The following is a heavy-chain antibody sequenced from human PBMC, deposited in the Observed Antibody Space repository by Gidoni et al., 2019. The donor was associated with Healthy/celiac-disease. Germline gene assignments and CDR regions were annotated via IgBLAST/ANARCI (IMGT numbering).Heavy chain of an antibody. D-gene: IGHD3-22*01. CDR3: ARDDHYYDSSGLLDY. CDR1: GYTFTSYG. CDR2: ISAYNGNT. J-gene: IGHJ4*02. V-gene: IGHV1-18*01. Sequence: QVQLLQSGAEVKKPGASVKVSCKASGYTFTSYGISWVRQAPGQGLEWMGWISAYNGNTNYAQKLQGRVTMTTDTSTSTAYMELRSLRSDDTAVYYCARDDHYYDSSGLLDYWGQGTLVTVSA.